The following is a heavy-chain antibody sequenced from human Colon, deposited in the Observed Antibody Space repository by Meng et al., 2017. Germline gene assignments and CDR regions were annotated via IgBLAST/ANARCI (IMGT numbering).Heavy chain of an antibody. CDR3: ARGRGSYSSIDF. Sequence: RVQEWGPGLVKASSTLSPTCAVSGGSISSSNWWSWVRQPPGHGLEWIGYVYYTGSANYNPSLKSRVTISVDTSKNHFSLNLTSVTAADTAVYYCARGRGSYSSIDFWGQGTLVTVSS. CDR2: VYYTGSA. V-gene: IGHV4-4*02. J-gene: IGHJ4*02. D-gene: IGHD1-26*01. CDR1: GGSISSSNW.